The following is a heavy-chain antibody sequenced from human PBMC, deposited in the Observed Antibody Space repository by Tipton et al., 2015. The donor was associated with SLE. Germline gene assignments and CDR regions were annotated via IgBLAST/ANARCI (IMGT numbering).Heavy chain of an antibody. J-gene: IGHJ4*02. CDR1: GFTFSSYA. D-gene: IGHD3-10*01. CDR2: IGSHEGRT. Sequence: SLRLSCVASGFTFSSYAMHWVRQAPGKGLEYVSTIGSHEGRTYYGDSVKGRFTMSRDNSKNMLYLQMGSLTPEDTAVYYCARSSRSYHDYWGQGTLVTVSS. CDR3: ARSSRSYHDY. V-gene: IGHV3-64*02.